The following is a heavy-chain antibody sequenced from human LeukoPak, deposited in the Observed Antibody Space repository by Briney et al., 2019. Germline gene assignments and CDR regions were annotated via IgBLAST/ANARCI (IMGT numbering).Heavy chain of an antibody. CDR2: IYYSGST. CDR1: GGSISRHYY. CDR3: ARQYGSGSSYTPVVDL. J-gene: IGHJ4*02. V-gene: IGHV4-39*01. Sequence: SETLSLTCTVSGGSISRHYYWIWIRQPPGKGLEWIGSIYYSGSTYYNPSLKSRVTISVDTSKNQFSLKLSSLTAAETAVYYCARQYGSGSSYTPVVDLWGQGTLVTVSS. D-gene: IGHD3-10*01.